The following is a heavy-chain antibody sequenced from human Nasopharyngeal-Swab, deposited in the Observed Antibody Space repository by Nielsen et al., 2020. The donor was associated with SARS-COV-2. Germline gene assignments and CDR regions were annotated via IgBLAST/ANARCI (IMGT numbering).Heavy chain of an antibody. D-gene: IGHD6-19*01. Sequence: SETLSLTCTGSGGSISSGCYYWSRFRQPAGTGLEWIGRIYTSGSTNYNPPPKSRVTISVDTSKNKISLKLSSVTAADTAVYYCARAPAQGSGWYYFDYWGQGTLVTVSS. J-gene: IGHJ4*02. CDR1: GGSISSGCYY. V-gene: IGHV4-61*02. CDR3: ARAPAQGSGWYYFDY. CDR2: IYTSGST.